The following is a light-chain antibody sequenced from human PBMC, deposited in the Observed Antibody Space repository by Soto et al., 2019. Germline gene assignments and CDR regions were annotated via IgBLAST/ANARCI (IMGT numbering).Light chain of an antibody. J-gene: IGKJ1*01. CDR3: QQYNSYSGT. CDR2: DAS. CDR1: QSISSW. V-gene: IGKV1-5*01. Sequence: DIQMTQSPSTLSASVGDRVTITCRASQSISSWLAWYQQKPGKAPKLPIYDASSLESGVPSRFSGSGSGTEFTLTISSLQPDDFATYYCQQYNSYSGTFGQGTKV.